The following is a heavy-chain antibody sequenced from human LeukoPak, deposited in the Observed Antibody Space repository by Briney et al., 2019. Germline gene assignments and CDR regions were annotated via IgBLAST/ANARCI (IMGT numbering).Heavy chain of an antibody. CDR2: MIPNSGNT. CDR1: GYTFTSYD. V-gene: IGHV1-8*01. Sequence: ASVKVSCKASGYTFTSYDINWVRQATGQGLEWMGWMIPNSGNTGYAQKFQGRVTMTRNTSISTAYMELSSLRSEDTAVYYCARDTRYCSSTSCYLLDYWGQGTLVTVSS. D-gene: IGHD2-2*01. J-gene: IGHJ4*02. CDR3: ARDTRYCSSTSCYLLDY.